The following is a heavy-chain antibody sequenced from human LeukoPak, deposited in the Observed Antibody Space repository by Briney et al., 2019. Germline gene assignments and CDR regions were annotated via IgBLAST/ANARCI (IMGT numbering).Heavy chain of an antibody. D-gene: IGHD3-3*01. Sequence: PGGSLRLSCAASGFTFSSYSMNWVRQAPGKGLEWVSSISSSSSYIYYADSVKGRFTISRDNAKNSLYLQMNSLRAEDTAVYYCARSVKRYRWSGYYYFDYWGQGTLVTVSS. V-gene: IGHV3-21*01. CDR2: ISSSSSYI. J-gene: IGHJ4*02. CDR3: ARSVKRYRWSGYYYFDY. CDR1: GFTFSSYS.